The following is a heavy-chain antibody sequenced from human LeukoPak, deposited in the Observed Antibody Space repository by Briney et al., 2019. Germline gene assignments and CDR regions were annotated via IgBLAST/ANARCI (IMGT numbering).Heavy chain of an antibody. Sequence: GGSLQISCQGSGSRFTSYWIGWVRQLPGKGLEWMGIIYAGDSETRYSPSFQGQVTISVDKSISTAYLQWSSLKASDTAMYYCARSYSSGQDAWFDPWGQGTLVTVSS. V-gene: IGHV5-51*01. CDR2: IYAGDSET. CDR3: ARSYSSGQDAWFDP. D-gene: IGHD6-19*01. CDR1: GSRFTSYW. J-gene: IGHJ5*02.